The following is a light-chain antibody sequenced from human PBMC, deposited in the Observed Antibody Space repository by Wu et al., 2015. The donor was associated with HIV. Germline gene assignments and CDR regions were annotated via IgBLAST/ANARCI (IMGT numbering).Light chain of an antibody. J-gene: IGKJ2*01. Sequence: DTLLTQSPGTLSLSPGERATLSCRASQSVTSNYLAWYQQKPGQAPRLLIYATSNRATGIPDRISGSGSGTLFTLTISRLEPEDFVVYFCQQYGSSPPTFGQGAKLEIK. CDR2: ATS. V-gene: IGKV3-20*01. CDR1: QSVTSNY. CDR3: QQYGSSPPT.